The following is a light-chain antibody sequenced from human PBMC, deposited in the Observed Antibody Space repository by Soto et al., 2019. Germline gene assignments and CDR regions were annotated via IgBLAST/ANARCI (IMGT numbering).Light chain of an antibody. CDR2: GAS. Sequence: EIVMTQSPATLSVSPGERATLSCRARQSVSSNLAWSQQQPGQAPRPLISGASPRAAGIPARFSGSGSGTEFTLTSNSPQSEEAAVYVGQQDSTRWTFGPGTKVEIK. J-gene: IGKJ1*01. V-gene: IGKV3-15*01. CDR1: QSVSSN. CDR3: QQDSTRWT.